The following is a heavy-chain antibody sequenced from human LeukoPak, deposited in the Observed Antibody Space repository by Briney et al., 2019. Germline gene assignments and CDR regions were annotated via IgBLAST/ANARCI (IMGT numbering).Heavy chain of an antibody. CDR1: GFTFSDHW. V-gene: IGHV3-7*01. Sequence: GGSLRLSCEGSGFTFSDHWMSRVRQAPGKGLEWVANISPDGSATFYVDSVKGRFTISRDNGKNSLYLQMFSLRAEDTAVYYCVRSIDYWGQGTLVTVSS. J-gene: IGHJ4*02. CDR2: ISPDGSAT. CDR3: VRSIDY.